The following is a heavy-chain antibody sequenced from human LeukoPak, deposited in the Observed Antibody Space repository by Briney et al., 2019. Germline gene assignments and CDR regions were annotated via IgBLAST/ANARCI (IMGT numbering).Heavy chain of an antibody. J-gene: IGHJ4*02. Sequence: GASVKVSCKASGYTFTSYGISWLRQAPGQGLEWLGWISAYNGNTNYAQKLQGRVTMTTDTSTSTAYMELRSLRSDDTAVYYCARFREGWLVLDYWGQGTLVTVSS. D-gene: IGHD6-19*01. CDR1: GYTFTSYG. CDR3: ARFREGWLVLDY. V-gene: IGHV1-18*01. CDR2: ISAYNGNT.